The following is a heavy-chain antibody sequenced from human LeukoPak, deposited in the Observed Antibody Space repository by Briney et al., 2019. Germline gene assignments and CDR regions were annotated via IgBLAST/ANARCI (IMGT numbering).Heavy chain of an antibody. CDR1: GFTFSSYG. D-gene: IGHD2-15*01. J-gene: IGHJ4*02. CDR2: IWYDGSNK. V-gene: IGHV3-33*01. CDR3: ASRRGGIVGDY. Sequence: GGSLRLSCAASGFTFSSYGMHWVRQAPGKGLEWVALIWYDGSNKYYADSVKGRFTISRDNSKNTVYLQMNSLKAEDTAVYYCASRRGGIVGDYWGQGTLVTVSS.